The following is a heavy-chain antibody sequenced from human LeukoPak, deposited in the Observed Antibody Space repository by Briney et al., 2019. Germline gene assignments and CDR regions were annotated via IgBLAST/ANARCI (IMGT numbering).Heavy chain of an antibody. CDR2: ITGSGDYT. J-gene: IGHJ5*02. Sequence: GGSLRLSCAASAFTFSSYWMHWVRQAPGKGLEWVSAITGSGDYTYYADSVKGRFTISRDNSKNTLYLQMNSLRADDTAVYYCANKPAGFDPWGQGTLVTVSS. V-gene: IGHV3-23*01. CDR1: AFTFSSYW. CDR3: ANKPAGFDP. D-gene: IGHD1-14*01.